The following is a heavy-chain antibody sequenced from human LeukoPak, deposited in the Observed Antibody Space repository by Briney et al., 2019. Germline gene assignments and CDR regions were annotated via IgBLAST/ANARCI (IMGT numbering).Heavy chain of an antibody. CDR2: INSGSNLI. Sequence: GGSLRLSCAASGFPFSSYTMNWVRQAPGKGLEWVSYINSGSNLIYYADSVKGRFTISRDNAKNSLYLQMNSLRVEDTAVYYCGRVWAGAPDYLGQGTLVTVSS. J-gene: IGHJ4*02. V-gene: IGHV3-48*04. CDR1: GFPFSSYT. CDR3: GRVWAGAPDY. D-gene: IGHD1-26*01.